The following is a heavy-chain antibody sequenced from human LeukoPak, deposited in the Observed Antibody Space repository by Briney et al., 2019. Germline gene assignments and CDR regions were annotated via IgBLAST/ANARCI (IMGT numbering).Heavy chain of an antibody. V-gene: IGHV1-69*04. Sequence: SVKVSCKASGGTFSSYAISWVRQAPGQGLEWMGRIIPILGIANYAQKFQGRVTITADKSTSTAYMGLSSLRSEDTAVYYCARDREWELSTYYYYGMDVWGQGTTVTVSS. CDR2: IIPILGIA. CDR3: ARDREWELSTYYYYGMDV. D-gene: IGHD1-26*01. CDR1: GGTFSSYA. J-gene: IGHJ6*02.